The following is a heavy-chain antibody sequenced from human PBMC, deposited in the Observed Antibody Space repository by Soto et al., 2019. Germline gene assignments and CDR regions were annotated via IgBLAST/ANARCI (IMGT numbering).Heavy chain of an antibody. D-gene: IGHD3-22*01. Sequence: SETLSLPCTVSAGSITTSYWSWIRQPLGKALEWIGYISYRGSTNYNPSLKSRLTISIDTSKSHISLKLPSMTTADTPVYYCASSGIVGREVNAWFDPLGQGTLVTVSS. CDR1: AGSITTSY. V-gene: IGHV4-59*01. CDR2: ISYRGST. J-gene: IGHJ5*02. CDR3: ASSGIVGREVNAWFDP.